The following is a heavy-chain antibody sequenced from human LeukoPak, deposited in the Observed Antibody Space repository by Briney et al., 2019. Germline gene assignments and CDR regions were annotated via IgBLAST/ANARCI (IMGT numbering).Heavy chain of an antibody. V-gene: IGHV3-7*01. CDR3: AKLLGTVTTYDS. CDR1: GFAFSGNW. J-gene: IGHJ4*02. Sequence: GGSLRLSCEASGFAFSGNWMSWVRQAPGKGLEWVASINPDGSQKLYVESVKGRFTISRDNTRRSLYLQMNSLGSDDTAMYYCAKLLGTVTTYDSWGQGTRVTVSS. D-gene: IGHD2/OR15-2a*01. CDR2: INPDGSQK.